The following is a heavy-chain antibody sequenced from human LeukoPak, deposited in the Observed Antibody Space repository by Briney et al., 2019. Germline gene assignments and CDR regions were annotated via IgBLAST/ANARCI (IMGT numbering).Heavy chain of an antibody. Sequence: GGSLRLSCAASGFTFSSYAMSWVRQAPGKGLEWVANIKEDGSEKYYVDSVKGRFTIFRDNAKNALYLQMNSLRAEDTAVYYCARGRGVDQWGQGTLVTVSS. CDR1: GFTFSSYA. V-gene: IGHV3-7*04. J-gene: IGHJ4*02. CDR3: ARGRGVDQ. D-gene: IGHD3-16*01. CDR2: IKEDGSEK.